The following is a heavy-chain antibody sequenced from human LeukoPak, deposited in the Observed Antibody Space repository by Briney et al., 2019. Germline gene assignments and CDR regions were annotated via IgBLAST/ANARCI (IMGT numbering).Heavy chain of an antibody. D-gene: IGHD4-17*01. V-gene: IGHV3-33*01. J-gene: IGHJ4*02. CDR1: GFTFSSYG. CDR3: ARDLPYGDYAFDY. Sequence: ERSLRLSCAASGFTFSSYGMHWLRQAPGKGLEWVAVIWYDGSNKYYADSVKGRFTISRDNSKNTLYLQMNSLRAEDTAVYYCARDLPYGDYAFDYWGQGTLVTVSS. CDR2: IWYDGSNK.